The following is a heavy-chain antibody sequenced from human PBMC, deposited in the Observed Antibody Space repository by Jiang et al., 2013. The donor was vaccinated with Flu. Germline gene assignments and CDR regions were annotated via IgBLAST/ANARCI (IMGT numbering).Heavy chain of an antibody. Sequence: GAEVKKPGASVKVSCKASGYTFTSYGISWVRQAPGQGLEWMGWISAYNGNTNYAQKLQGRVTMTTDTSTSTAYMELSSLRSEDTAVYYCAREVGTTTVTNGVKYYYYGMDVWGQGTTVTVSS. CDR3: AREVGTTTVTNGVKYYYYGMDV. D-gene: IGHD4-17*01. V-gene: IGHV1-18*01. CDR1: GYTFTSYG. CDR2: ISAYNGNT. J-gene: IGHJ6*02.